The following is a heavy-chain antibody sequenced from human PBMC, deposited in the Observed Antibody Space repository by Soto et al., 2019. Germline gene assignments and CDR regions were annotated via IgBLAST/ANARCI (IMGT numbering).Heavy chain of an antibody. J-gene: IGHJ3*02. V-gene: IGHV3-9*01. D-gene: IGHD2-15*01. CDR3: AKDPNPSLYCSGGSCYSRDAFDI. CDR1: GFTFSSYW. CDR2: ISWNSGSI. Sequence: GGSLRLSCAASGFTFSSYWMHWVRQAPGKGLEWVSGISWNSGSIGYADSVKGRFTISRDNAKNSLYLEMNSLRAEDTALYYCAKDPNPSLYCSGGSCYSRDAFDIWGQGTMVTVSS.